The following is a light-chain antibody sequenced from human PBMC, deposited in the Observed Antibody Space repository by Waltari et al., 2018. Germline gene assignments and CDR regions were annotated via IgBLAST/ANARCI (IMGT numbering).Light chain of an antibody. J-gene: IGKJ1*01. V-gene: IGKV4-1*01. CDR1: QSVSYSSNNKNY. CDR3: QQYYSTPWT. CDR2: RAS. Sequence: DIVMTQSPDSLAVSLGERTTINCKSSQSVSYSSNNKNYLAWYQQKPGKPPKLLIYRASTLESGVPDRFSGSGSGTDFTLTISSLQAEDVAVYYCQQYYSTPWTFGQGTKVEIK.